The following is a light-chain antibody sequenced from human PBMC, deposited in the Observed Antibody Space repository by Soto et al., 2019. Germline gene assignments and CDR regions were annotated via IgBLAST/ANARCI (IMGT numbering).Light chain of an antibody. Sequence: DVQMPKYPSSLSASVGDRVAITCRATHGIINDLAWYQQKPGKRPNLLIYGASSMQSGAPCRCSGSGSRTDFTLTISILHPDDIVTYCCQNHNCAPRTFGGGTKVDIK. CDR3: QNHNCAPRT. CDR2: GAS. J-gene: IGKJ4*01. CDR1: HGIIND. V-gene: IGKV1-27*01.